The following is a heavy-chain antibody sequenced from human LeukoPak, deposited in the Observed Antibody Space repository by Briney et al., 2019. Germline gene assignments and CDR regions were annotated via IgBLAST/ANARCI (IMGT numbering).Heavy chain of an antibody. CDR2: ISSSSSYI. Sequence: GGSLRLSCAASGFTFSSYSMNWVRQAPGKGLEWVSSISSSSSYIYYADSVKGRFTISRDNAKNSLHLQMNSLRAEDTAVYYCAREAIAVACDYWGQGTLVIVSS. J-gene: IGHJ4*02. D-gene: IGHD6-19*01. CDR1: GFTFSSYS. CDR3: AREAIAVACDY. V-gene: IGHV3-21*01.